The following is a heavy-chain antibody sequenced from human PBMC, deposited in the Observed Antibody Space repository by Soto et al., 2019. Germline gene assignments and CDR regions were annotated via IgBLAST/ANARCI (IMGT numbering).Heavy chain of an antibody. D-gene: IGHD3-10*01. CDR3: ARANTMVRTYYFDY. V-gene: IGHV1-3*01. Sequence: QVQLVQSGAEVKKPGASVKVSCKASVYTFTSYGMHWVRQAPGQRLEWMGWINAGNGDTKYSQKFQGRVTITRDTSACTAYMELNSLSSEDTAVYYCARANTMVRTYYFDYWGQGTLVTVSS. CDR2: INAGNGDT. J-gene: IGHJ4*01. CDR1: VYTFTSYG.